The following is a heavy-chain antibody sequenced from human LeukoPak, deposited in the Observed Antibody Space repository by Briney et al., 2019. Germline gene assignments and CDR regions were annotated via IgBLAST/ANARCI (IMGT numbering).Heavy chain of an antibody. CDR2: ISSSGSTI. J-gene: IGHJ6*03. CDR1: GFTFSDYY. Sequence: PGGSLRLSCAASGFTFSDYYMSWIRQAPGKGLEWVSYISSSGSTIYYADSVKGRFTISRDNAKNSLYLQMNSLRAEDTAVYYCARESRQPERSRYYYYMDVWGKGTTVTVSS. V-gene: IGHV3-11*04. CDR3: ARESRQPERSRYYYYMDV. D-gene: IGHD2-2*01.